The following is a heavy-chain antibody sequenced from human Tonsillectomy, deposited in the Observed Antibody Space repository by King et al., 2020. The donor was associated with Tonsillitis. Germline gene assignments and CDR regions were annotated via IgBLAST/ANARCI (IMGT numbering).Heavy chain of an antibody. D-gene: IGHD3-3*02. CDR1: GGSISSYY. CDR3: ARVTGSVFGVVIIGLGAFDI. V-gene: IGHV4-4*07. J-gene: IGHJ3*02. CDR2: IYTSGST. Sequence: VQLQESGPGLVKPSETLSLTCTVSGGSISSYYWSWIRQPAGKGLEWIGRIYTSGSTNYNPSLKSRVTMSVDTSKNQFSLKLSSVTAADTAVYYCARVTGSVFGVVIIGLGAFDIWGQGTMVTVAS.